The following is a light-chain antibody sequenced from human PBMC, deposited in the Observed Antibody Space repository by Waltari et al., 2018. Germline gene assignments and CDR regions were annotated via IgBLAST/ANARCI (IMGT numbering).Light chain of an antibody. CDR1: SRDDGSYNL. J-gene: IGLJ1*01. CDR2: EGS. CDR3: CSYAAINTYV. Sequence: QSALTHPASVSGSPGQTITISRTGTSRDDGSYNLVSWYQQHPGRAPKLLINEGSKRPSGVSSRFSGSRSGNTASLTISGLQADDEGDYYCCSYAAINTYVFGTGTKVSVL. V-gene: IGLV2-23*01.